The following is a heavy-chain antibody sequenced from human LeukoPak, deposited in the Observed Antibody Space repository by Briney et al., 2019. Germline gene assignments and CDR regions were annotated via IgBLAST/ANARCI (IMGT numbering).Heavy chain of an antibody. CDR1: GGSFSGYY. CDR3: ARGRGFDP. J-gene: IGHJ5*02. V-gene: IGHV4-34*01. CDR2: INHSGST. Sequence: PSETLSLTCAVYGGSFSGYYWSWIRQPPGNGLEWIGEINHSGSTNYNPSLKSRVTISVDTSKNQFSLKLSSVTAADTAVYYCARGRGFDPWGQGTLVTVSS.